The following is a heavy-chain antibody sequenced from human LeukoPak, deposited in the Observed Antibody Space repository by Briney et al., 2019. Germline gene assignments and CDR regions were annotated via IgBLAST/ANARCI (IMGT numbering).Heavy chain of an antibody. Sequence: ASVKVSCKASGYTFTGYYMHWVRQAPGQGLEWMGWINPNSGGTIYAQKFQGRVTMTRDTSISTAYMELSRLRSDDTAVYYCAREGVGAIDAFDIWGQGTMVTVSS. J-gene: IGHJ3*02. V-gene: IGHV1-2*02. CDR3: AREGVGAIDAFDI. CDR2: INPNSGGT. CDR1: GYTFTGYY. D-gene: IGHD1-26*01.